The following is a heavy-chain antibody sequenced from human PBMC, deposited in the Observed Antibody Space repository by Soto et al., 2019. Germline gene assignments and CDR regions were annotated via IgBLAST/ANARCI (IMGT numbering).Heavy chain of an antibody. CDR1: GFSLSTTGVG. V-gene: IGHV2-5*02. CDR2: IYWDDDK. J-gene: IGHJ4*02. D-gene: IGHD3-22*01. CDR3: AHRTALYDSSGLAFDY. Sequence: QITLKESGPTLVKPTQTLTLTCSFSGFSLSTTGVGVGWIRQPPGKALEWLGPIYWDDDKRYSPSLKSRLIITRDTSENQVVLTMTNMDPADTATYYCAHRTALYDSSGLAFDYWGQGTLVTVSS.